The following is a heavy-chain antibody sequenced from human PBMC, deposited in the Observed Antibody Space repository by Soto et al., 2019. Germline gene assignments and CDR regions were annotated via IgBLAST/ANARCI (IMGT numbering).Heavy chain of an antibody. D-gene: IGHD3-16*01. J-gene: IGHJ6*02. CDR1: GFTFKDYY. CDR2: ITSGGRST. CDR3: ARDPGLPRGMDG. Sequence: QVRLVESGGDLVKPGGSLRLSCEGYGFTFKDYYMSWIRQAPGQGLEWIAFITSGGRSTYYADSVRGRFTISRDDAKNSLYLQMNGLTVEDTALYYCARDPGLPRGMDGWGQGTTVIVSS. V-gene: IGHV3-11*01.